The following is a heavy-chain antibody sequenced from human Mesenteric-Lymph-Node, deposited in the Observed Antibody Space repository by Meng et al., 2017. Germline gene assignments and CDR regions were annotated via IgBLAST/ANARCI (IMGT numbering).Heavy chain of an antibody. J-gene: IGHJ4*02. CDR2: IYHSGST. V-gene: IGHV4-4*02. D-gene: IGHD6-19*01. CDR3: ARVGQWLPIDY. Sequence: QLQQQESVQVLVKPSGTLSPAYAASGASISSSNWWSWVRQPPGKGLEWIGEIYHSGSTNYNPSLKSRVTISVDKSKNQFSLNLSSVTAADTAVYYCARVGQWLPIDYWGQGTLVTVSS. CDR1: GASISSSNW.